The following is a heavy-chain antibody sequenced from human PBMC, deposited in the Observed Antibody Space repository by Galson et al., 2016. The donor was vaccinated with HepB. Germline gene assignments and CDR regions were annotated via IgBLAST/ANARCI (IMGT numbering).Heavy chain of an antibody. CDR2: IYYSGAT. Sequence: ETLSLTCTVSGVSISSTTYYWGWIRQPPGRGLEWIGTIYYSGATYYNPSLKSRVTISVDTSKNQFSLGLTSVTAADTAVYYCARRAGGLGAPGDWGQGTLATVSS. CDR3: ARRAGGLGAPGD. V-gene: IGHV4-39*01. CDR1: GVSISSTTYY. D-gene: IGHD1-26*01. J-gene: IGHJ4*02.